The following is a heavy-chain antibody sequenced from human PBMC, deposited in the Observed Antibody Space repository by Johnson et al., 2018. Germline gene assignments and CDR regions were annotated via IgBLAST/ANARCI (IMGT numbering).Heavy chain of an antibody. CDR1: GFNFSSYW. Sequence: EVQLVQSGGGLVKPGGSLRLSCAASGFNFSSYWMSWVRQAPGKGLEWVANIKQDGSEKYYVDSVKGRFTISRKNAKNALYLKMNSLRAEDTAVYYCARLDFWSGYYYRGVWGKGTTVTGS. D-gene: IGHD3-3*01. CDR3: ARLDFWSGYYYRGV. CDR2: IKQDGSEK. J-gene: IGHJ6*03. V-gene: IGHV3-7*01.